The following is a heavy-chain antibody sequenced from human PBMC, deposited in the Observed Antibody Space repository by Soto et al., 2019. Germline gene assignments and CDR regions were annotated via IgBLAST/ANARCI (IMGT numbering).Heavy chain of an antibody. Sequence: PGESLKISCKGSGYSFTSYWISWVRQMPGKGLEWMGRIDPSDSYTNYSPSFQGHVTISADKSISTAYLQWSSLKASDTAMYYCARYQGYCSSTSCYHYYYGMDVCGQGTTVTVSS. V-gene: IGHV5-10-1*01. D-gene: IGHD2-2*01. CDR2: IDPSDSYT. J-gene: IGHJ6*02. CDR1: GYSFTSYW. CDR3: ARYQGYCSSTSCYHYYYGMDV.